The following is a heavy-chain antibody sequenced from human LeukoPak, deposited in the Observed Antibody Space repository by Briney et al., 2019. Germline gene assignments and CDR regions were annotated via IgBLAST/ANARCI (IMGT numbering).Heavy chain of an antibody. V-gene: IGHV1-46*01. CDR2: INPSGGST. Sequence: ASVKVSCKASGYTFTSYYMHWVRQAPGQGLEWMGIINPSGGSTSYAQKFQGRVTMTRDTSTSTVYMELSSLGSKDTAVYYCASMDSSGWYYYYGMDVWGQGTTVTVSS. CDR3: ASMDSSGWYYYYGMDV. CDR1: GYTFTSYY. D-gene: IGHD6-19*01. J-gene: IGHJ6*02.